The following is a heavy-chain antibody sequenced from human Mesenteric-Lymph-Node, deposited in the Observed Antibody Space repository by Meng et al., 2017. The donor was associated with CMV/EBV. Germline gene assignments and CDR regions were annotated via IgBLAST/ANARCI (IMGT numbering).Heavy chain of an antibody. J-gene: IGHJ4*02. CDR1: GFTFNNYE. CDR3: ARGRFGSSSWYFDC. D-gene: IGHD6-6*01. V-gene: IGHV3-48*03. Sequence: GESLKISCAASGFTFNNYEMNWVRQAPGKGLEWVSCISSSATSGTSIYYADSVKGRFTISRDYAKNSLYLQMNSLRAEDTATYYCARGRFGSSSWYFDCWGQGTLVTVSS. CDR2: ISSSATSGTSI.